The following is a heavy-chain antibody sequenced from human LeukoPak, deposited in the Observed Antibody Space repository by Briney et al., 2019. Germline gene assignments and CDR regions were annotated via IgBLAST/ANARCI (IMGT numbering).Heavy chain of an antibody. CDR3: ARGPGDYYGSGSYP. CDR1: GGSFSGYY. J-gene: IGHJ5*02. Sequence: KPSETLSLTCAVYGGSFSGYYWSWIRQPPGKGLEWIGEINHSGSTNYNPSLKSRVTISVDTSKNQFSLKLSSVTAADTAVYYCARGPGDYYGSGSYPWGQGTLVTVSS. D-gene: IGHD3-10*01. CDR2: INHSGST. V-gene: IGHV4-34*01.